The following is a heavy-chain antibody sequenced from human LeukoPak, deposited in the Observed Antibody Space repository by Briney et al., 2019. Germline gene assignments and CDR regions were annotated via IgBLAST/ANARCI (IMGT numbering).Heavy chain of an antibody. CDR1: GFTFSSYS. Sequence: GGSLRLSCAASGFTFSSYSMNWVRQAAGEGREWVSYISSSSSTIYYADSVKRRFTISRDNAKNSLYLQMNSLRAEDTAVYYCARDQSDYGDPTDFDYWGQGTLVTVSS. D-gene: IGHD4-17*01. CDR2: ISSSSSTI. CDR3: ARDQSDYGDPTDFDY. V-gene: IGHV3-48*04. J-gene: IGHJ4*02.